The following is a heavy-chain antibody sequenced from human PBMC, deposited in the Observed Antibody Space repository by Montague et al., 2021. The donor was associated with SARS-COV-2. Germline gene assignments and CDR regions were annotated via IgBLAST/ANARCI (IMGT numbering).Heavy chain of an antibody. Sequence: SLRLSCAASGFTFSDFYMSWIRQAPGKGLECVSYISSTTIYTNYADSVKGRFTISRDNAKNSLYLQMNGLRAEDTAVYYCARGIPPVYWGQGTLVTVSS. V-gene: IGHV3-11*05. D-gene: IGHD1-14*01. CDR1: GFTFSDFY. J-gene: IGHJ4*02. CDR2: ISSTTIYT. CDR3: ARGIPPVY.